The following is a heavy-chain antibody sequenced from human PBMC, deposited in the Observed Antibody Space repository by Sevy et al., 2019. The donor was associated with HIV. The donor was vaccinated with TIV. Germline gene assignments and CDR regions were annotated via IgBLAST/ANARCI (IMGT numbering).Heavy chain of an antibody. Sequence: GGSLRLSCAASGFTFSRYWMSWVRQAPGKGLEWLATINLDGSETFYVDSVKGRFTISRHNPRKSVYLQMTSLSAEDTAVYYCARLFYGSADYWGQGTLVIVSS. CDR2: INLDGSET. CDR1: GFTFSRYW. CDR3: ARLFYGSADY. J-gene: IGHJ4*02. V-gene: IGHV3-7*01. D-gene: IGHD3-10*01.